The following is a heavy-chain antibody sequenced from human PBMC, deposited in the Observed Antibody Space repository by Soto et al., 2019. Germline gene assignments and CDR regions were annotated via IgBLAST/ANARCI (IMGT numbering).Heavy chain of an antibody. Sequence: DVQLLESGGGLVQPGGSQRLSCAVSGCPVSSYVMTWVRQAPGKGLEWVSVISGGGGSTNYAESVKGRFTISRDNSENTLYLQMNSLRAEDTAVYYCAKAVTLVRGINPYSYGLDVWGQGTTVTVSS. V-gene: IGHV3-23*01. D-gene: IGHD3-10*01. J-gene: IGHJ6*02. CDR3: AKAVTLVRGINPYSYGLDV. CDR1: GCPVSSYV. CDR2: ISGGGGST.